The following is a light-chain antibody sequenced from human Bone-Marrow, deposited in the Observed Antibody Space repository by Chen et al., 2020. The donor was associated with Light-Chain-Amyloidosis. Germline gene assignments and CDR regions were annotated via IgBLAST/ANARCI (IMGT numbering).Light chain of an antibody. Sequence: SYELTQPPSVSVSPGQTARITCSGDDLPTKYAYWYQQKPGQAPVLVIHRDTERPSGISERFSGSSSGTTATLTFGGVQAEDEADYHCQSADSSGTYEVIFGGGTKLTVL. CDR1: DLPTKY. CDR2: RDT. V-gene: IGLV3-25*03. J-gene: IGLJ2*01. CDR3: QSADSSGTYEVI.